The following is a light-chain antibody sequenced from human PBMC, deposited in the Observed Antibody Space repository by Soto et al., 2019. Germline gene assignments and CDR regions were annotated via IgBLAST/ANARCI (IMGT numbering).Light chain of an antibody. Sequence: SYELTQPHSVSVSPGQTASITCSGDKLGDKYACWYQQKPGQSPVLVIYQDSKRPSGIPERFSGSNSGNTATLTISGTQARYEADYYCHALDSSTVVFGGGTKRTGL. CDR2: QDS. V-gene: IGLV3-1*01. CDR3: HALDSSTVV. J-gene: IGLJ2*01. CDR1: KLGDKY.